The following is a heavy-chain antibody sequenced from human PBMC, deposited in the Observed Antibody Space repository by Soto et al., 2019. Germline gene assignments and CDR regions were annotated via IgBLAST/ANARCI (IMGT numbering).Heavy chain of an antibody. D-gene: IGHD6-13*01. CDR1: GYTFTSYD. V-gene: IGHV1-8*01. CDR2: MNPNSGNT. Sequence: ASVKVSCKASGYTFTSYDINWVRQATGQGLEWMGWMNPNSGNTGYAQKFQGRVTMTRNTSISTAYMELSSLRSEDTAVYYCARYSPRAAAGTEGGYYYGMDVWGQGTTVTVSS. CDR3: ARYSPRAAAGTEGGYYYGMDV. J-gene: IGHJ6*02.